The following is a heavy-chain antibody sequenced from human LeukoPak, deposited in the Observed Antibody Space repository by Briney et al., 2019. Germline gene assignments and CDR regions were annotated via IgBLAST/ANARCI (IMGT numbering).Heavy chain of an antibody. J-gene: IGHJ6*02. Sequence: GGSLRLSCAASGFTFSNAWMSWVRQAPGKGLEWVSAISGSGGSTYYADSVKGRFTISRDNSKNTLYLQMNSLRAEDTAVYYCAKDIPYYDFWSGYYPYYGMDVWGQGTTVTVSS. CDR2: ISGSGGST. V-gene: IGHV3-23*01. CDR3: AKDIPYYDFWSGYYPYYGMDV. D-gene: IGHD3-3*01. CDR1: GFTFSNAW.